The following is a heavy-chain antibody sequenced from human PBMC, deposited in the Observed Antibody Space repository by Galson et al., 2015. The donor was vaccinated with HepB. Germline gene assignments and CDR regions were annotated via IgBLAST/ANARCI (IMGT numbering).Heavy chain of an antibody. D-gene: IGHD6-6*01. V-gene: IGHV1-46*01. J-gene: IGHJ4*02. Sequence: SVKVSCKASGYTFPTYCMHWVRQAPGQGLEWMGLICPSGGNTNHARKFQGRVTMTRDTSASTVYMDLSSLRSEDTAVYCCARDYTAGSSRNFDYWGQGTLVTVSS. CDR3: ARDYTAGSSRNFDY. CDR1: GYTFPTYC. CDR2: ICPSGGNT.